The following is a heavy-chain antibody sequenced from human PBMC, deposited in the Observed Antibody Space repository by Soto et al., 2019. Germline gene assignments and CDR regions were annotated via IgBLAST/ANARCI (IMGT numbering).Heavy chain of an antibody. V-gene: IGHV1-46*01. CDR2: INPSGGST. J-gene: IGHJ4*02. D-gene: IGHD4-4*01. Sequence: QVQLVQSGAEVKKPGASVKVSCKASGYTFTSYYMHWVRQAPGQGLEWMGIINPSGGSTSYAQKFRARVTMTRDTSTSTVYMELSSLRSEDTAVYYCARDDYTLPDYWGQGTLVTDSS. CDR1: GYTFTSYY. CDR3: ARDDYTLPDY.